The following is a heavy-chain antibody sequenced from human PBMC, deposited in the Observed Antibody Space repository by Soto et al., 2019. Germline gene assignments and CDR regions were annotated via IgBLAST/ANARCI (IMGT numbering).Heavy chain of an antibody. V-gene: IGHV3-30-3*01. CDR1: GFTFSNYA. J-gene: IGHJ6*02. D-gene: IGHD5-18*01. CDR3: ARDTEPNGYNSYYVGMYV. Sequence: QVHLVESGGGVVQPGRSLRLSCAASGFTFSNYAMHWVRQAPGKGLEWVAVISYDGSDKYNAKSVKGRFTISNDNSKNTRYLQMTMMRAEDTAVYYYARDTEPNGYNSYYVGMYVWGQGTPVTV. CDR2: ISYDGSDK.